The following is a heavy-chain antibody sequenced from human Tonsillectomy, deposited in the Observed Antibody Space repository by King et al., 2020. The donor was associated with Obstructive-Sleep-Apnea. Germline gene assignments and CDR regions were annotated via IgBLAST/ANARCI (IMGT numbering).Heavy chain of an antibody. CDR1: GFTLRSYW. CDR2: SNIDGCTT. Sequence: VQLVESGGGLVQPGGSLRLSYAASGFTLRSYWMPWVSQAPRKGLVWVSRSNIDGCTTNYADSVKGRFTISRDNAKNTLYLQMNRLRAEDTAVYYCARAMRGSFDYWGRGTLVTVPS. J-gene: IGHJ4*02. V-gene: IGHV3-74*01. CDR3: ARAMRGSFDY. D-gene: IGHD3-22*01.